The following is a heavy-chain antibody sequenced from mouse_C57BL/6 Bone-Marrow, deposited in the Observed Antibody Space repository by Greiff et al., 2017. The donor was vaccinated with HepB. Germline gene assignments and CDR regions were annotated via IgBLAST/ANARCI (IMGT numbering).Heavy chain of an antibody. CDR1: GFNIKDDY. J-gene: IGHJ2*01. V-gene: IGHV14-4*01. D-gene: IGHD1-1*01. CDR2: IDPENGDT. CDR3: TYGSSLFDY. Sequence: VQLKQSGAELVRPGASVKLSCTASGFNIKDDYMHWVKQRPEQGLEWIGWIDPENGDTEYASKFQGKATITADTSSNTAYLQLSSLTSEDTAVYYCTYGSSLFDYWGQGTTLTVSS.